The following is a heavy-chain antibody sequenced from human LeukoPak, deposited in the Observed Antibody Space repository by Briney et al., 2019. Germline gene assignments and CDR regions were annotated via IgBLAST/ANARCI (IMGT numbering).Heavy chain of an antibody. V-gene: IGHV3-23*01. CDR3: AKGNYGSGSYYNWFDP. D-gene: IGHD3-10*01. Sequence: GGSLRLSCSASGFTFPSYGMHWVRQAPGKGLEWVSAISGSGGSTYYADSVKGRFTISRDNSKNTLYLQMNSLRAEDTAVYYCAKGNYGSGSYYNWFDPWGQGTLVTVSS. CDR1: GFTFPSYG. J-gene: IGHJ5*02. CDR2: ISGSGGST.